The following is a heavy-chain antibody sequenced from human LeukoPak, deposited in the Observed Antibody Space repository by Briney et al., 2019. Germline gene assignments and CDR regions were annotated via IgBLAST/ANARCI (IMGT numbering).Heavy chain of an antibody. D-gene: IGHD3-10*01. J-gene: IGHJ4*02. CDR1: GFTFSSYE. CDR2: ISSTGGTI. CDR3: ARDRWFGESLPAQCDY. V-gene: IGHV3-48*03. Sequence: PGGSLRLSCAASGFTFSSYEMNWVRQAPGKGLQWISYISSTGGTIYYADSVKGRFTISRDKAKNSLYLQMNSLRVEDTAVYYCARDRWFGESLPAQCDYWGQGSLVTVSS.